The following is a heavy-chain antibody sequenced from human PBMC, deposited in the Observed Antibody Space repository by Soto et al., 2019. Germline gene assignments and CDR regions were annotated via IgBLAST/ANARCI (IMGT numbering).Heavy chain of an antibody. V-gene: IGHV4-30-2*01. CDR2: IYHSGST. CDR3: ARGVTTVTTFDY. CDR1: GGSISSGGYS. J-gene: IGHJ4*02. Sequence: QLQLQESGSGLVKPSQTLSLTCAVSGGSISSGGYSCNWIRQPPGKGLEWIGYIYHSGSTYYNPSLKSRVXXXVXXSKTQFSLKLSSVTAADTAVYYCARGVTTVTTFDYWGQGTLVTVSS. D-gene: IGHD4-17*01.